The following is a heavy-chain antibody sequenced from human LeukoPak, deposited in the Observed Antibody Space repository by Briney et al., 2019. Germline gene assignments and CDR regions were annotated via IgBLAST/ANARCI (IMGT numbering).Heavy chain of an antibody. CDR3: ARRGSNKGYSYGYGVFDY. CDR1: GGSISSSSYY. Sequence: PSETLSLTCTVSGGSISSSSYYWGWIRQPPGKGLEWIGSIYYSGSTYYNPSLKSRVTISVDTSKNQFSLKLSSVTAADTAVYHCARRGSNKGYSYGYGVFDYWGQGTLVTVSS. CDR2: IYYSGST. D-gene: IGHD5-18*01. V-gene: IGHV4-39*07. J-gene: IGHJ4*02.